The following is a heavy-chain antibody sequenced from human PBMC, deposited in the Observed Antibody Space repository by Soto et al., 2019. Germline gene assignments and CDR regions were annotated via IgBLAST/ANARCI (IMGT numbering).Heavy chain of an antibody. J-gene: IGHJ4*02. CDR3: ARSFYYGYIHH. CDR2: IYAGGST. V-gene: IGHV3-53*02. CDR1: GFTVNSDY. D-gene: IGHD3-10*01. Sequence: EVQLVETGGGLTQPGGSLRLSCENSGFTVNSDYMSWVRQAPGKGLEWVSIIYAGGSTYYADSVRGRFTISSDNSRNTLYLQMNSLRVEDTAVYYCARSFYYGYIHHWGQGTLVTVSS.